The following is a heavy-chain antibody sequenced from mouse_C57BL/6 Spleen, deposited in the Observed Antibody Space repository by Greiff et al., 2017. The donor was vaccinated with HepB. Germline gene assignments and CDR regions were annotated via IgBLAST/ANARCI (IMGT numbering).Heavy chain of an antibody. J-gene: IGHJ4*01. Sequence: DVHLVESGGGLVKPGGSLRLSCAASGFTFSSYTMSWVRQPPEKRLEWVATISGGGGNTYSPDSVKGRFTISRHNDKTTLYLQMSSLRSGDTALYYCARRGDYWGQGTSVTVSS. V-gene: IGHV5-9*01. CDR3: ARRGDY. CDR1: GFTFSSYT. CDR2: ISGGGGNT.